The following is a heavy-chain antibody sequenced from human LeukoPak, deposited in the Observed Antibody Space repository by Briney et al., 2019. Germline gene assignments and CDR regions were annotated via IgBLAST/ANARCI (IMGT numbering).Heavy chain of an antibody. D-gene: IGHD1-26*01. J-gene: IGHJ4*01. CDR3: ARDLGCGRACYCDY. CDR1: GFTFSSYS. V-gene: IGHV3-21*01. Sequence: GGCLLQCCAASGFTFSSYSMNWGRQAPGKGLEWVSSISSTSTYLYYADSLKGRFTISRDNAKNSLFLQMNSLRAEDTAVYYCARDLGCGRACYCDYWGHGTLVTVSS. CDR2: ISSTSTYL.